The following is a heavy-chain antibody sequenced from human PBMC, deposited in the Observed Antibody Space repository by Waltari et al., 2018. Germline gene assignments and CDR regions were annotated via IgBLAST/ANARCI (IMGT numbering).Heavy chain of an antibody. CDR1: GGAISISTSY. V-gene: IGHV4-39*01. D-gene: IGHD3-10*01. CDR3: ARIITSTKGYYFDY. Sequence: QLQLQESGPGLVKPSETLSLTCTVSGGAISISTSYWGWISPPPGKGLEWIGNIYYEGSTYYHPSLKSRVTVSVDTSKNQFSLKLSSVTAADTAVYYCARIITSTKGYYFDYWGQGTLVTVSS. J-gene: IGHJ4*02. CDR2: IYYEGST.